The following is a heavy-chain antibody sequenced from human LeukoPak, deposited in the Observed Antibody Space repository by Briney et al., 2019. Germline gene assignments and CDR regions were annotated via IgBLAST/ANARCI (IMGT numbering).Heavy chain of an antibody. D-gene: IGHD4-23*01. Sequence: GGSLRLSCVASGFTFISYSMNWVRQSPGNGLEWVAVISHDGSHQSYADSVKGRFTISRDNSKNTLSLQMNSVRPEDTGLFYCARDPNGRADYGGYYFYHCGEGALFTVSS. CDR1: GFTFISYS. V-gene: IGHV3-30*03. CDR2: ISHDGSHQ. J-gene: IGHJ4*02. CDR3: ARDPNGRADYGGYYFYH.